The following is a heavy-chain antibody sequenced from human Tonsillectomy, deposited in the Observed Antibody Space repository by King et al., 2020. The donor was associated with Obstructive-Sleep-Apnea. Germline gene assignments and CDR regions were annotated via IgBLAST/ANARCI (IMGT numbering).Heavy chain of an antibody. J-gene: IGHJ4*02. D-gene: IGHD3-10*02. CDR1: GVTFNTSA. CDR3: TIDMFD. V-gene: IGHV3-9*01. CDR2: ISWSRGNV. Sequence: VQLVESGGGLVQPGRSLRLSCATSGVTFNTSAMHWVRQAPGKGLEWVSGISWSRGNVGYADSVKGRFIISKDDTKNSLFLQMNGLMTEDTALYFCTIDMFDGGQGTLVTVSS.